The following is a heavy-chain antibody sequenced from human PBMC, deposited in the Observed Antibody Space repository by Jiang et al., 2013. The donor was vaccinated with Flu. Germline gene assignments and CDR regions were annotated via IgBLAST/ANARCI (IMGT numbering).Heavy chain of an antibody. V-gene: IGHV3-30*18. D-gene: IGHD3-16*01. CDR2: ISYDGNKK. CDR3: GKDLGGYYYYGMDV. CDR1: GLTFSSYG. J-gene: IGHJ6*01. Sequence: VQLVESGGGVVQPGRSLRLSCAASGLTFSSYGMHWVRQAPGKGLEWVAVISYDGNKKYYADSVKGRFTISRDNSKNTLYLQMSSLRLDDAAVYYCGKDLGGYYYYGMDV.